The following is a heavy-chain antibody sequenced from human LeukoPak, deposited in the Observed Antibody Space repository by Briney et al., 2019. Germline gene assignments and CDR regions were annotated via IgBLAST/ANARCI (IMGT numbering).Heavy chain of an antibody. Sequence: ASVKVSCKVSGYTLTELSMHWVRQAPGKGLEWMGGFDPEDGETIYAQKFQGRVTMTEDTSTDTAYMELSSLRSDDTAVYYCAREDIVVVPAALGYYYYMDVWGKGTTVTVSS. CDR3: AREDIVVVPAALGYYYYMDV. V-gene: IGHV1-24*01. CDR2: FDPEDGET. CDR1: GYTLTELS. D-gene: IGHD2-2*01. J-gene: IGHJ6*03.